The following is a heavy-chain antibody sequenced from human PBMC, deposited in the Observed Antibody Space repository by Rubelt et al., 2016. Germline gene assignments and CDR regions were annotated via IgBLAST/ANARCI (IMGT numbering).Heavy chain of an antibody. V-gene: IGHV3-23*01. CDR1: GFTFSSYA. J-gene: IGHJ6*02. Sequence: EVQLLESGGGLVQPGGSLRLSCAASGFTFSSYAMSWVRQAPGKGLEWVSAITDSGGSTYYADSVKGRFTISRDNSKNTLYFQMNSLRAEDTAVYYCVYCSNASCYTIFHYYGMDVWGQGTTVTVSS. CDR3: VYCSNASCYTIFHYYGMDV. CDR2: ITDSGGST. D-gene: IGHD2-2*01.